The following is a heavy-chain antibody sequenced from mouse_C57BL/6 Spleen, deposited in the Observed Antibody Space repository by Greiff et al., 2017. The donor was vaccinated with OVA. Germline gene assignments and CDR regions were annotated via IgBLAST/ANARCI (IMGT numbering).Heavy chain of an antibody. D-gene: IGHD2-2*01. V-gene: IGHV1-80*01. Sequence: QVQLQQSGAELVKPGASVKISCKASGYAFSSYWMNWVKPRPGQGLEWIGQIYPGDGDTNYNGKFKGKATLTADKSSSTAYMQLSSLTSEDSAVYFCARGSTMVREAWFAYWGQGTLVTVSA. CDR1: GYAFSSYW. CDR2: IYPGDGDT. J-gene: IGHJ3*01. CDR3: ARGSTMVREAWFAY.